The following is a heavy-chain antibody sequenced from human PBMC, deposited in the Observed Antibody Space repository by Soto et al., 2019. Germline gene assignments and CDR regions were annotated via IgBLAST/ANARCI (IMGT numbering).Heavy chain of an antibody. CDR1: GGSISSSNW. Sequence: TSETLSLTCAVSGGSISSSNWWSWVRQPPGKGLEWIGEIYHSGSTNYNPSLKSRVTISVDKSKNQFSLKLSSVTAADTAVYYCASIDYSNYFIDPWGQGTLVTVSS. CDR2: IYHSGST. J-gene: IGHJ5*02. CDR3: ASIDYSNYFIDP. D-gene: IGHD4-4*01. V-gene: IGHV4-4*02.